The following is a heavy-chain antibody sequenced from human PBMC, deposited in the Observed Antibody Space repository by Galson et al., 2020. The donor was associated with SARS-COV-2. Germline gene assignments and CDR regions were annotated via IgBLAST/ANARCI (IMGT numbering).Heavy chain of an antibody. CDR3: AGEGPLGHSYGFDY. Sequence: TGGSLRLSCTASGFTFSDYYMSWIRQAPGKGLEWISYVSSSGVTTYNADSVKGRFTLSRDNAKNSLYLQMNSLRAEDTAVYFCAGEGPLGHSYGFDYWGQGTLVTVSS. D-gene: IGHD5-18*01. V-gene: IGHV3-11*01. J-gene: IGHJ4*02. CDR2: VSSSGVTT. CDR1: GFTFSDYY.